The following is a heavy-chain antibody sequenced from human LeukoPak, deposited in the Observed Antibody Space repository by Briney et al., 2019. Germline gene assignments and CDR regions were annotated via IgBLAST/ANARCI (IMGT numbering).Heavy chain of an antibody. V-gene: IGHV3-21*01. D-gene: IGHD3-10*02. Sequence: GGSLRLSCAASGFTFSSYAMSWVRQAPGKGLEWVSYISGSSTYIFYADSLKGRFTISRDNAKKSLFLQMNNLRAEDTAVYYCAELGITMIGGVWGKGTTVTISS. J-gene: IGHJ6*04. CDR3: AELGITMIGGV. CDR2: ISGSSTYI. CDR1: GFTFSSYA.